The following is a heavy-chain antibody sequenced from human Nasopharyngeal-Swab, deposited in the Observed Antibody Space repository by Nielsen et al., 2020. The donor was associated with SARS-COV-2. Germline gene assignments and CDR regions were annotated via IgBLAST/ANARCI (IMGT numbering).Heavy chain of an antibody. CDR3: AKSVAGYYYYYYGMDV. J-gene: IGHJ6*02. CDR1: GFTFSSYG. CDR2: ISYDGSNK. Sequence: GESLKISCAASGFTFSSYGMHWVRQAPGKGLEWVAVISYDGSNKYYADSVKGRFTISRDNSKNTLYLQMNSLRAEDTAVYYCAKSVAGYYYYYYGMDVWGQGTTVTVSS. D-gene: IGHD6-19*01. V-gene: IGHV3-30*18.